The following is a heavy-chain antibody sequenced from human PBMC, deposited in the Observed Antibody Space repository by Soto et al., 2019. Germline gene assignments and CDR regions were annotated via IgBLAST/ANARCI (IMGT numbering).Heavy chain of an antibody. J-gene: IGHJ4*02. CDR3: VRTSLVVAAATREAY. CDR2: INSDGSST. Sequence: GGSLRLSCAASGFTLSNAWMSWVRQAPGKGLVWVSRINSDGSSTSYADSVKGRFTISRDNAKNTLYLQMNSLRAEDTAVYYCVRTSLVVAAATREAYWGQGSLVTVSS. D-gene: IGHD2-15*01. V-gene: IGHV3-74*01. CDR1: GFTLSNAW.